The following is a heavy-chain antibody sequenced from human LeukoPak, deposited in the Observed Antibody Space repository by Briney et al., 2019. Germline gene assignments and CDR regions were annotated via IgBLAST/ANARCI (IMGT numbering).Heavy chain of an antibody. CDR1: SGSISRYY. CDR2: IYYSGST. Sequence: PSETLSLTCTISSGSISRYYWSWIRQPPGKGLEWIGYIYYSGSTNYNPSLKGRVTISVDTSKNQFSLKLTSVTAADTAVYYCARYSGTHSRNFDYWGQGTLVTVS. J-gene: IGHJ4*02. D-gene: IGHD1-26*01. CDR3: ARYSGTHSRNFDY. V-gene: IGHV4-59*08.